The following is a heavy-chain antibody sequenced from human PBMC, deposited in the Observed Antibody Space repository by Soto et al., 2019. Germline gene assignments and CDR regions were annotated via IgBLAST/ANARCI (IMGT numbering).Heavy chain of an antibody. V-gene: IGHV4-30-2*01. CDR1: GGSISSGDYS. Sequence: TLSLTCAVAGGSISSGDYSWSWIRQPRGKGLEWIGYIYQSGSTYYNPSLKSRVTISVDRSRNQFSLKLSSVTAADTAVYFCATQSYSNSGAYYYYAMDVWGQGPTVTVSS. CDR2: IYQSGST. CDR3: ATQSYSNSGAYYYYAMDV. J-gene: IGHJ6*02. D-gene: IGHD4-4*01.